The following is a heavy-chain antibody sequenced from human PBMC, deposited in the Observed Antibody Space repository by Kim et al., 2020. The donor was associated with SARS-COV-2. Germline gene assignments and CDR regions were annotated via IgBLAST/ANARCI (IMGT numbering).Heavy chain of an antibody. V-gene: IGHV5-51*01. CDR3: ARRFTTGWYYLDY. CDR2: IYPGDSDT. D-gene: IGHD6-19*01. CDR1: GYTFTTYW. Sequence: GESLKISCKGSGYTFTTYWIGWVRQMPGKGLEWMGIIYPGDSDTRYSPSFQGQATISADKSISTAYLQWSSLKASDTAIYYCARRFTTGWYYLDYWGQGTLVTVSS. J-gene: IGHJ4*02.